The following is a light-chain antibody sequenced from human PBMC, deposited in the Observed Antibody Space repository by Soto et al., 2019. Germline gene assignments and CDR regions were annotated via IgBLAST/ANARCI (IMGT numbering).Light chain of an antibody. CDR2: RAS. J-gene: IGKJ4*01. Sequence: DIQMTQSPSSVSASVGDRVTITCRARQGITSWLAWYRQKPGKAPKLLIYRASNLQSGVQSRFSGSGSGTDFTLTISGLQPADFATYYCLQTTTLPLTFGGGTKVEIK. CDR1: QGITSW. V-gene: IGKV1-12*01. CDR3: LQTTTLPLT.